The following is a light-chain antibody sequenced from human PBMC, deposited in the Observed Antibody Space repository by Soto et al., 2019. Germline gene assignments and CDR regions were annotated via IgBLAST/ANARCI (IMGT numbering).Light chain of an antibody. CDR3: QQRSNWPPSIT. V-gene: IGKV3-11*01. CDR2: DAS. CDR1: QSVGNF. Sequence: EVVLTQSPATLSLSPGERATLSCRASQSVGNFLAWYQQKPGQAPRLLIYDASNRATGIPARFSGSGSGIDFTLTISSLQPEDFAVYYCQQRSNWPPSITFGQGTRLEIK. J-gene: IGKJ5*01.